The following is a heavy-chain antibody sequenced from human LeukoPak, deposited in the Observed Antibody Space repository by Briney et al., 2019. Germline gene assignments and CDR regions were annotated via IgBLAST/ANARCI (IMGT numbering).Heavy chain of an antibody. Sequence: PSETLSLTCNVSGGSISSGDYYWSWIRQPPGKGLEWIGYIYHSGSTYYNPSLKSRVTISIDTSKNQFSLKLSSVTAADTAVYYCARLTPYSGSPLGDYWGQGTLVTVSS. CDR2: IYHSGST. CDR1: GGSISSGDYY. V-gene: IGHV4-30-4*01. D-gene: IGHD1-26*01. CDR3: ARLTPYSGSPLGDY. J-gene: IGHJ4*02.